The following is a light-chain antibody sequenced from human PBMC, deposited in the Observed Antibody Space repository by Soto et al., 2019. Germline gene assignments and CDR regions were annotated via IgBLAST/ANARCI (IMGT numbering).Light chain of an antibody. J-gene: IGLJ3*02. CDR3: CSYTSSSPWV. Sequence: QSALTQPASVSGSPGQSSTISCTGASSDVGNYQLVAWYQQHVGKAPKLIIYEVSKRPSGLSTRFSGSKSGNKASLTISGLQAEDEADYYCCSYTSSSPWVFGGGTQLTVL. V-gene: IGLV2-23*02. CDR2: EVS. CDR1: SSDVGNYQL.